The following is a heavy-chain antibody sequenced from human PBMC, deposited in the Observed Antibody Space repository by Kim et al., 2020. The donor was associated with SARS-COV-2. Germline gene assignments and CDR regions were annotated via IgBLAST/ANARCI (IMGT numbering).Heavy chain of an antibody. V-gene: IGHV4-39*01. D-gene: IGHD3-22*01. J-gene: IGHJ6*02. CDR1: GGSISSSNSY. Sequence: SETLSLTCAVSGGSISSSNSYWGWIRQPPGKGLEWIGPIYHSGSTYYHPSLESRVTISVDTSKNRFSLDLSPVTVADTAVYYCARERVGYDQQDYFYGMDVWGQGTTVTVSS. CDR2: IYHSGST. CDR3: ARERVGYDQQDYFYGMDV.